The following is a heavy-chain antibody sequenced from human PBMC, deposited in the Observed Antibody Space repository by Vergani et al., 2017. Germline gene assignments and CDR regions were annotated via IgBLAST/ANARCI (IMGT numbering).Heavy chain of an antibody. CDR1: GGSISSGSYY. Sequence: QVQLQESGPGLVKPSQTLSLTCTVSGGSISSGSYYWSWLRQPAGKGLEWIGRIYTSGSTNYNPSLKSRVTISIDTSKNQFSLKLSSVTAADTAVYYCARDAFGDHLYFRDYYYYMDVWGKGITVTVSS. CDR2: IYTSGST. CDR3: ARDAFGDHLYFRDYYYYMDV. J-gene: IGHJ6*03. V-gene: IGHV4-61*02. D-gene: IGHD3-10*01.